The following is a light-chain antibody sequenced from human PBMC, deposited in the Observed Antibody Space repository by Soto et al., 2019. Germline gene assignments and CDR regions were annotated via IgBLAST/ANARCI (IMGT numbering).Light chain of an antibody. J-gene: IGLJ1*01. CDR3: SSYTTSSTVV. Sequence: QSALTQPASVSGSPGQSITISCTGTSGDVGGYYYVSWYQQLPGKAPKLMISEVSNRPSGVSNRFSGSKSGNTASLTISGLQAEDEADYYCSSYTTSSTVVFGTGTKLTVL. CDR2: EVS. V-gene: IGLV2-14*01. CDR1: SGDVGGYYY.